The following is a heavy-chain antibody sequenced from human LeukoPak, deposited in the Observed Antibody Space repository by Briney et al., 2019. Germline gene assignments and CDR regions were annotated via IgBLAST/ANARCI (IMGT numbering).Heavy chain of an antibody. D-gene: IGHD1-26*01. J-gene: IGHJ4*02. V-gene: IGHV3-23*01. Sequence: PGESLRLSCAASGFTFSSYAMNWVRQAPGKGLEWVSAISGSGGSTYYADSVKGRFTISRDNSKNTLYLQMNSLRAEDTAVYYCAKESGSYYDFDYWGQGTLVTVSS. CDR1: GFTFSSYA. CDR3: AKESGSYYDFDY. CDR2: ISGSGGST.